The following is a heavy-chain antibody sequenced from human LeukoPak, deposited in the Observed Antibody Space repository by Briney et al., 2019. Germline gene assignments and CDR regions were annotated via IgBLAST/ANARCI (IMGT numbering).Heavy chain of an antibody. V-gene: IGHV1-69*04. Sequence: SVTVSCKASGGTFSSYAISWVRQAPGQGLEWMGRIIPILGIANYAQKFQGRVTITADKSTSTAYMELRSLRSDDTAVYYCARALSKLGPGSYCRYWGQGTLVTVSS. J-gene: IGHJ4*02. CDR3: ARALSKLGPGSYCRY. CDR2: IIPILGIA. CDR1: GGTFSSYA. D-gene: IGHD3-10*01.